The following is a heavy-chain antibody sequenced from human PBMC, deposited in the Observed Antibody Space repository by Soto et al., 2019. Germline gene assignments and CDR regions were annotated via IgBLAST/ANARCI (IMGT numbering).Heavy chain of an antibody. CDR2: ISGYNGNT. J-gene: IGHJ6*02. V-gene: IGHV1-18*01. D-gene: IGHD6-19*01. CDR3: SRFMLVGGWFDPNYYHGMDV. Sequence: QVQLLQSGAEVKKHGASVTVSCKTSGYTFSNYVINWVRQAPGQGLEWMGWISGYNGNTNYAQTVQGRVTMTTDTSNGTVYMELRSLKSDDTAIYYCSRFMLVGGWFDPNYYHGMDVWGQGTTVTVS. CDR1: GYTFSNYV.